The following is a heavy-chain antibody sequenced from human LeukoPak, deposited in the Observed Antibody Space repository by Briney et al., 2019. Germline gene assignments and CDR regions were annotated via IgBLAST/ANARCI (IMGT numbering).Heavy chain of an antibody. Sequence: PSETLSLTCTVSGGSISSGDYYWSWIRQPPGKGLEWIGYIYYSGSTYYNPSLKSRVTISVDTSKNQFSLKLSSVTAADTAVYYCASQQQLPHYFDYWGQGTLVTVSS. D-gene: IGHD6-13*01. CDR3: ASQQQLPHYFDY. CDR2: IYYSGST. CDR1: GGSISSGDYY. J-gene: IGHJ4*02. V-gene: IGHV4-30-4*01.